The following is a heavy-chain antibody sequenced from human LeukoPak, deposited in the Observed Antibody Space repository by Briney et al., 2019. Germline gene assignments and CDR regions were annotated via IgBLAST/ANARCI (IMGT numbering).Heavy chain of an antibody. CDR2: ISGSGGST. CDR1: GFTFSSYA. V-gene: IGHV3-23*01. D-gene: IGHD2-2*02. Sequence: PGRSLRLSCAASGFTFSSYAMSWVRQAPGKGLEWVSAISGSGGSTYYADSVKGRFTISRDNSKNTLYLQMNSLRAEDTAVYYCANLEIVVVPAAIGRPHYWGQGTLVTVSS. J-gene: IGHJ4*02. CDR3: ANLEIVVVPAAIGRPHY.